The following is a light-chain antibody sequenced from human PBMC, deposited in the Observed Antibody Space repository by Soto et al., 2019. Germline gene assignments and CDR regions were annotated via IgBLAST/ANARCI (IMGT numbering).Light chain of an antibody. Sequence: DIQMTQSPSSLSASVGDRVTVTCRASENINTYLYWYQQRPGKAPSLLIYAASTLPSGVPSRFSGSGSGTDITLTINSLEPEDFATYYCQQTFVTPITFGGGTKVE. CDR1: ENINTY. CDR3: QQTFVTPIT. CDR2: AAS. J-gene: IGKJ4*01. V-gene: IGKV1-39*01.